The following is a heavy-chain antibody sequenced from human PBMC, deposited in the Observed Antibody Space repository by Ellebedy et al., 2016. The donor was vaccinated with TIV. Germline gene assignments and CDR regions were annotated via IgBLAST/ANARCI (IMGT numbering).Heavy chain of an antibody. Sequence: ASVKVSCKASGYTFTSYGISWVRQAPGQGLEWMGWISAYNGNTNYAQKLQGRVTMTTDTSTSTAYMELRSLRSDDTAVYYCARDFDIVVVPAAISAFDIWGQGTMVTVSS. V-gene: IGHV1-18*01. D-gene: IGHD2-2*01. CDR2: ISAYNGNT. CDR1: GYTFTSYG. CDR3: ARDFDIVVVPAAISAFDI. J-gene: IGHJ3*02.